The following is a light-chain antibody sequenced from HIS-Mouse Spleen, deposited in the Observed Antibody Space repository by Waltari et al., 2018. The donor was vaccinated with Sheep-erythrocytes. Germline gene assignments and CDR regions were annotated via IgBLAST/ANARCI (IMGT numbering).Light chain of an antibody. CDR2: WAS. V-gene: IGKV4-1*01. CDR1: PSVLYSSNNKNY. J-gene: IGKJ4*01. CDR3: QQYYSTLLT. Sequence: DIVMTQSPDSLAVSLGERATIHCKSSPSVLYSSNNKNYLAWYQQKPGQPPKLLIYWASTRESGVPDRFSGSGSGTDFTLTISSLQAEDVAVYYCQQYYSTLLTFGGGTKVEIK.